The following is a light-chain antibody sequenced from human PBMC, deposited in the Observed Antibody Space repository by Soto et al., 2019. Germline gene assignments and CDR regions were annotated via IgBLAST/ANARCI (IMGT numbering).Light chain of an antibody. Sequence: EIVLTQSPGTLSLSPGERATLSCRASRSVSSRYLAWYQQKAGQAPRLLIYGASTRATGIPARFSGSGSGTEFTLTISSLQSEDFAVYYCQQYNKFPSLTFGGGTKVEIK. CDR2: GAS. CDR1: RSVSSRY. V-gene: IGKV3-15*01. J-gene: IGKJ4*01. CDR3: QQYNKFPSLT.